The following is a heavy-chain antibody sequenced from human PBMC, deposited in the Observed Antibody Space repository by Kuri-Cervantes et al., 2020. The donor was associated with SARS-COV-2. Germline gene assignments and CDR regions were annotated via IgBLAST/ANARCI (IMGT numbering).Heavy chain of an antibody. CDR3: ARDRIAPTGWDYYMDV. CDR2: RWYDGSNK. D-gene: IGHD2-15*01. CDR1: DFTLSSYV. Sequence: SCAACDFTLSSYVMSGVRQAPVKVLEWVAVRWYDGSNKYYADYLKGRFTISRDNSKNTMYLQMNILRAEDTSVYYCARDRIAPTGWDYYMDVWGEGTTVTVSS. V-gene: IGHV3-33*08. J-gene: IGHJ6*03.